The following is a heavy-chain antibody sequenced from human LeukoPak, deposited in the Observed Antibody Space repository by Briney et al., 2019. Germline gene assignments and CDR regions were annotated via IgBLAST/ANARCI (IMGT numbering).Heavy chain of an antibody. V-gene: IGHV1-2*02. J-gene: IGHJ4*02. CDR2: INPNSGGT. D-gene: IGHD1-26*01. Sequence: ASVKVSCKASGYTFTGYYMHWVRQAPGQGLEWMGWINPNSGGTNYAQKLQGRVTMTTDTSTSTAYMELRSLRSDDTAVYYCARVPSSREELLFDYWGQGTLVTVSS. CDR1: GYTFTGYY. CDR3: ARVPSSREELLFDY.